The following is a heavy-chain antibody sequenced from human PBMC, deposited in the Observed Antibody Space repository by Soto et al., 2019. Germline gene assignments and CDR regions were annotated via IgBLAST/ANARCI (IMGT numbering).Heavy chain of an antibody. CDR1: GFSFSSYW. Sequence: EVHLVESGGGLVQPGGSLRLSCVASGFSFSSYWMTWVRQDPGKGLEWVASIKEDGSEKKYVDSVKGRFTMSRDNAMKSLYLQTNSLRVEYTAVYYCARDQAAFNIWGQGTMVTVSA. CDR2: IKEDGSEK. J-gene: IGHJ3*02. V-gene: IGHV3-7*01. CDR3: ARDQAAFNI.